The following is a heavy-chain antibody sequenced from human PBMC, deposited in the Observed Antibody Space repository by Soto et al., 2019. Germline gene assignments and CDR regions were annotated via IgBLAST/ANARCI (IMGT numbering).Heavy chain of an antibody. CDR1: GFTFDDYA. J-gene: IGHJ4*02. CDR2: NSWNSGSI. D-gene: IGHD6-19*01. CDR3: AKARVGDSSGWYSSLDY. Sequence: GGSLRLSCAASGFTFDDYAMHWVRQAPGKGLEWVSGNSWNSGSIGYADTVKGRFTISRDNAKNSLYLQMNSLRAEDTSLYYCAKARVGDSSGWYSSLDYWGQGTLVTVSS. V-gene: IGHV3-9*01.